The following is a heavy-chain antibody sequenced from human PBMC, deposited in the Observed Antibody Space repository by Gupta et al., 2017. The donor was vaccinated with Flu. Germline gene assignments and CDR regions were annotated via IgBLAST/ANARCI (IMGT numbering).Heavy chain of an antibody. D-gene: IGHD3-16*01. V-gene: IGHV4-34*01. Sequence: SGYYWSCIRQPPGKGLEWIGEINHSGITNYDPSLKRRVAISIDTSKNQFSLKLSSVTAADTAVYYCARGWGITFGGVLASWGQGTPVTVSS. CDR1: SGYY. J-gene: IGHJ5*01. CDR2: INHSGIT. CDR3: ARGWGITFGGVLAS.